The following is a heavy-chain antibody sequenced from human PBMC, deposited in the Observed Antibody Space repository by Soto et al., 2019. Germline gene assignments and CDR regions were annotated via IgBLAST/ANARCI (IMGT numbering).Heavy chain of an antibody. CDR3: ARDSEDSGYDYYYYGMDV. D-gene: IGHD5-12*01. CDR2: IIPILGIA. J-gene: IGHJ6*02. CDR1: GGTFSNYA. Sequence: GASVKVSCKASGGTFSNYAISWVRQAPGQGLEWMGRIIPILGIANYAQKFQGRVTITADKSTSTAYMELSSLRSEDTAVYYCARDSEDSGYDYYYYGMDVWGQGTTVTVSS. V-gene: IGHV1-69*04.